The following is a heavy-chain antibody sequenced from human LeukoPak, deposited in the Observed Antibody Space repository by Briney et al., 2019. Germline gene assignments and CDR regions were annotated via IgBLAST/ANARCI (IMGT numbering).Heavy chain of an antibody. V-gene: IGHV1-69*04. CDR2: IIPILGIA. CDR1: GGTFSSYA. D-gene: IGHD3-22*01. J-gene: IGHJ4*02. Sequence: SVKVSFKASGGTFSSYAISWVRQAPGQGLEWMGRIIPILGIANYAQKLQGRVTMTTDTSTSTAYMELRSLRSDDTAVYYCARRIVGYYGKPLDYWGQGTLVTVSS. CDR3: ARRIVGYYGKPLDY.